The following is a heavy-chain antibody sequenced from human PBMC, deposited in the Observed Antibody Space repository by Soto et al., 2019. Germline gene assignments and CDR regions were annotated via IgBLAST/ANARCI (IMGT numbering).Heavy chain of an antibody. D-gene: IGHD3-3*01. J-gene: IGHJ6*02. CDR1: GFSLSDYA. CDR2: ISRDSRTI. V-gene: IGHV3-48*02. CDR3: ARIKLVEWFFINVDVYDMDV. Sequence: PGGSLRLSCVASGFSLSDYAVNWVRQAPGKGLEWVSFISRDSRTIYYADSVEGRFTVSRDNARNSVSLQMDSLRDEDAAVYYCARIKLVEWFFINVDVYDMDVWGQGTPVTVSS.